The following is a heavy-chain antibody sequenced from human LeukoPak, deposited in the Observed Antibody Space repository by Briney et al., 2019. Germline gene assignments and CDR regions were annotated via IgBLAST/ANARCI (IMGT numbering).Heavy chain of an antibody. J-gene: IGHJ4*02. Sequence: SVKVSCKASGGTFSSYAISWVRQAPGQGLEWMGGIIPIFGTANYAQKFQGRVTITADESTSAAYMELSGLRSEDTAVYYCARGGYCSSTSCYAIEGYWGQGTLVTVSP. D-gene: IGHD2-2*03. CDR3: ARGGYCSSTSCYAIEGY. V-gene: IGHV1-69*13. CDR2: IIPIFGTA. CDR1: GGTFSSYA.